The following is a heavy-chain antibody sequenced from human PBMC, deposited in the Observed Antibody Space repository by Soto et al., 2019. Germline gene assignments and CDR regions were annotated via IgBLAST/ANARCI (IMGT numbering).Heavy chain of an antibody. CDR1: GGSISSSSYY. CDR2: IYYSGST. J-gene: IGHJ6*02. D-gene: IGHD7-27*01. CDR3: VRLANAFPGDGMDV. Sequence: SETLSLTCTVSGGSISSSSYYWGWIRQPPGKGLEWIGSIYYSGSTYYNPSLKSRVTISVDTSKNQFSLKLSSVTAADTAVYYCVRLANAFPGDGMDVWGQGTSVTGSS. V-gene: IGHV4-39*01.